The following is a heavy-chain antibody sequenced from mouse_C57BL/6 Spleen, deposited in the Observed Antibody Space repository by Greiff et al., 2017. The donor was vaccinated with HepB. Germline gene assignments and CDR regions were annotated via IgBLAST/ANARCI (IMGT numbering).Heavy chain of an antibody. CDR2: IDPETGGT. Sequence: QVQLQQSGAELVRPGASVTLSCKASGYTFTDYEMHWVKQTPVHGLEWIGAIDPETGGTAYNQKFKGKAILTADKSSSTAYMELRSLTSEDSAFYYCTRGELSDYFDYWGQGTTLTVSS. CDR1: GYTFTDYE. J-gene: IGHJ2*01. CDR3: TRGELSDYFDY. V-gene: IGHV1-15*01. D-gene: IGHD1-3*01.